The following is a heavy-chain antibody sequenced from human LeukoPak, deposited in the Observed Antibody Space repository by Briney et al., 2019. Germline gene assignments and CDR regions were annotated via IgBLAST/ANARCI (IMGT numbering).Heavy chain of an antibody. J-gene: IGHJ4*02. D-gene: IGHD2-21*02. Sequence: PGGSLRLSCAASGFTFSDYWMHWVRQAPGKGLEWVSRINSDGSITTDADSVKGRFTISRDNAKNTLYLQMNSLRAEDTGVYYCARGLVVTATYWGQGTLVTVSS. CDR3: ARGLVVTATY. CDR2: INSDGSIT. V-gene: IGHV3-74*01. CDR1: GFTFSDYW.